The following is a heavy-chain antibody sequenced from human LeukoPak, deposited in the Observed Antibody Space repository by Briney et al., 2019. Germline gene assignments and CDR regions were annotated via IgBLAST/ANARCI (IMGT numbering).Heavy chain of an antibody. V-gene: IGHV3-30-3*01. CDR2: ISYDGSNK. Sequence: GGSLRLSCAASGFTFSSYAMHWVRQAPGKGLEWVAVISYDGSNKYYADSVKGRFTISRDNSKNTLYLQMNSLRAEDTAVYYCARDGATTVVTYFDYRGQGTLVTVSS. CDR3: ARDGATTVVTYFDY. D-gene: IGHD4-23*01. CDR1: GFTFSSYA. J-gene: IGHJ4*02.